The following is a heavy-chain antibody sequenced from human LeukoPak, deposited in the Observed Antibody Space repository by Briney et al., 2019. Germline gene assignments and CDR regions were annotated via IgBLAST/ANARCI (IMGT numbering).Heavy chain of an antibody. CDR2: ISYTGTYI. V-gene: IGHV3-21*04. D-gene: IGHD1-26*01. J-gene: IGHJ4*02. CDR3: VRDRGTYRPIDY. CDR1: GFTVTSNY. Sequence: GGSLRLSCAASGFTVTSNYMSWVRQAPGKGLEWVSSISYTGTYIYYADSVKGRFTISRDNAQNSLYLQMNSLRAEDTAIYYCVRDRGTYRPIDYWGQGTLVTVSS.